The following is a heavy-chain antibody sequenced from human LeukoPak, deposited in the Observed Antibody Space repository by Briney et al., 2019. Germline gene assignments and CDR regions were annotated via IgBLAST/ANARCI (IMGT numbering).Heavy chain of an antibody. Sequence: SETLSLTCTVSGGSISSYYWSWIRQPPGKGLEWIGYIYYSGSTNYNPSLKSRVTISVDTSKNQFSLKLSSVTAADTAVYYCARGRGSSSWMISGWFDPWGQGTLVTVSS. V-gene: IGHV4-59*12. CDR3: ARGRGSSSWMISGWFDP. J-gene: IGHJ5*02. D-gene: IGHD6-6*01. CDR2: IYYSGST. CDR1: GGSISSYY.